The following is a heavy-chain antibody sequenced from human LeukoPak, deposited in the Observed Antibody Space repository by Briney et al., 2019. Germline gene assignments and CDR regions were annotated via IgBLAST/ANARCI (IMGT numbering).Heavy chain of an antibody. V-gene: IGHV3-30*02. Sequence: GGPLRLSCAASGFAFRTYDMDGLRGAPGKGLECVAYLWFDGSYKYYADSVKGRFTVSRDNSKNTLYLQMNSLRVDDTAVYYCAKKAPSSRSPGEVFDYWGQGTLVTVSS. J-gene: IGHJ4*02. CDR1: GFAFRTYD. CDR3: AKKAPSSRSPGEVFDY. CDR2: LWFDGSYK. D-gene: IGHD3-10*01.